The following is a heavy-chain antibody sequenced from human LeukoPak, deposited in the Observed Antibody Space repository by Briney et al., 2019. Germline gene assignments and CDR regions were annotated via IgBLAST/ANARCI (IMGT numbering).Heavy chain of an antibody. CDR3: ARQDSSSWYSGAFDI. V-gene: IGHV4-39*01. D-gene: IGHD6-13*01. CDR1: DGSITSNYY. J-gene: IGHJ3*02. Sequence: SETLSLTCAVSDGSITSNYYWGWIRQPPGKGLEWIGSISYSGSTHYNLSLKSRVTISVDTSQNQFSLKLRSVAAADTAVYYCARQDSSSWYSGAFDIWGQGTMVTVSS. CDR2: ISYSGST.